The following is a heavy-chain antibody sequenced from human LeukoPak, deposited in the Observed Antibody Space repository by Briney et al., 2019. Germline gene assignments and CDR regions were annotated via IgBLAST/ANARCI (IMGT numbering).Heavy chain of an antibody. CDR1: GDSVSSNSAA. J-gene: IGHJ4*02. CDR2: TYYRSKWYN. D-gene: IGHD2-2*01. Sequence: SQTLSLTCAISGDSVSSNSAAWNWIRQSPSRGLEWLGRTYYRSKWYNDYAVSVKSRITINPDTSKNQFSLKLSSVTAADTAVYYCARVSSSTSCRLDYWGQGTLVTVSS. V-gene: IGHV6-1*01. CDR3: ARVSSSTSCRLDY.